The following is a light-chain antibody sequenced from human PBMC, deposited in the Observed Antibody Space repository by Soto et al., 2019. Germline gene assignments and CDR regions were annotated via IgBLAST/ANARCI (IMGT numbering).Light chain of an antibody. V-gene: IGKV1-33*01. J-gene: IGKJ4*01. Sequence: DIQMTQSPSSLSASVGDRVTITCQASQDISNYLNWYQQKPGKAPKLLIYDASNLETGVPSRFSGSGSGTDFTFTISSLQPEDIATYYCQRYDNRPPGLTFGGGTKVEIK. CDR2: DAS. CDR3: QRYDNRPPGLT. CDR1: QDISNY.